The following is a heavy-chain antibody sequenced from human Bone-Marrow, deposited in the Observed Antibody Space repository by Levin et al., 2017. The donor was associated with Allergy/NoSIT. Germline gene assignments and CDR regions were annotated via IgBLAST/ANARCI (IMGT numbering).Heavy chain of an antibody. CDR2: ILSDGFNK. D-gene: IGHD2-15*01. CDR3: AKEGPFCISGICSSSMDV. J-gene: IGHJ6*02. Sequence: GGSLRLSCAASGFSFSTYGMHWVRQAPGKGPEWVAIILSDGFNKYYADSVKGRFTISRDNSNNTLHLQMNSLGVEDTAVYYCAKEGPFCISGICSSSMDVWGQGTTVIVSS. V-gene: IGHV3-30*18. CDR1: GFSFSTYG.